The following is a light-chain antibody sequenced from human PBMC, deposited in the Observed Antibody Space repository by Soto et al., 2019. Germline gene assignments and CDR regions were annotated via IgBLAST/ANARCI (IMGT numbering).Light chain of an antibody. V-gene: IGKV3-11*01. Sequence: EAVLTQSPVTLSLSPGERATLSCRASQSFRGLLAWYQQKPGQAPRLLIYDAYNRATGIPPRFSGSGSGTDFTLTISSLEPEDSAVYYCQQRHMWPITFGQGIRLEIK. J-gene: IGKJ5*01. CDR3: QQRHMWPIT. CDR1: QSFRGL. CDR2: DAY.